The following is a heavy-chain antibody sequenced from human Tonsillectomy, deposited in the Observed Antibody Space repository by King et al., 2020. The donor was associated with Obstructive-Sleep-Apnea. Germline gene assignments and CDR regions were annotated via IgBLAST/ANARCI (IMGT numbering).Heavy chain of an antibody. V-gene: IGHV3-30*04. Sequence: VQLVESGGGAVQPGRSLRLSCVVSGFTFSCYAMHWVRQAPGKGLEWVAVISYDGGNKYYADSVKGRFTISRDNSKDTLYLQMNNLRPEDTALFYCAGQLELPYYYYVMDVWGQGTTVTVSS. J-gene: IGHJ6*02. CDR1: GFTFSCYA. D-gene: IGHD1-7*01. CDR3: AGQLELPYYYYVMDV. CDR2: ISYDGGNK.